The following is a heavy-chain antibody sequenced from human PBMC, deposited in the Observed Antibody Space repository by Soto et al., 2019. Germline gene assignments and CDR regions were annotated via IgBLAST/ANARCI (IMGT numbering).Heavy chain of an antibody. CDR3: AKGRLGYCSGGSCYGLDY. J-gene: IGHJ4*02. CDR2: ISYDGSNK. D-gene: IGHD2-15*01. V-gene: IGHV3-30*18. Sequence: QVQLVESGGGVVQPGRTLRLSCAASGFTFSSYGMHWVRQAPGKGLEWVAVISYDGSNKYYADSVKGRFAISRDNSKNTLYLQMNCLRAEDTAVYYCAKGRLGYCSGGSCYGLDYWGQGTLVTVSS. CDR1: GFTFSSYG.